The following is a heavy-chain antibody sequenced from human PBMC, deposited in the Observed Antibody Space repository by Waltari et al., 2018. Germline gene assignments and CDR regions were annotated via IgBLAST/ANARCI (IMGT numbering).Heavy chain of an antibody. Sequence: LQLQESGPGLVKPSETLSLTCTVSGGSISSSSYYWGWIRQPPGKGLEWIGSIYYSGSTYYNPSLKSRVTISVDTSKNQFSLKLSSVTAADTAVYYCARGAYCSSTSCYYYYYYMDVWGKGTTVTISS. CDR3: ARGAYCSSTSCYYYYYYMDV. CDR2: IYYSGST. V-gene: IGHV4-39*07. CDR1: GGSISSSSYY. D-gene: IGHD2-2*01. J-gene: IGHJ6*03.